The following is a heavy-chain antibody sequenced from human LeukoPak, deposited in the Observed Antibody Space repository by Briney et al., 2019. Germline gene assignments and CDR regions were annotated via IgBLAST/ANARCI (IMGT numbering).Heavy chain of an antibody. V-gene: IGHV4-39*01. CDR3: ATNKTMMTTAGLFDP. D-gene: IGHD4-17*01. Sequence: PSETLSLTCTVSGGSISSGTYYWAWIRQSPGKGLERIGSIYNSASTYYNPSFKSRVTLSVDTSRNQFSLNVRSVTAADTGMYYCATNKTMMTTAGLFDPWGQGTLVIVSS. CDR1: GGSISSGTYY. CDR2: IYNSAST. J-gene: IGHJ5*02.